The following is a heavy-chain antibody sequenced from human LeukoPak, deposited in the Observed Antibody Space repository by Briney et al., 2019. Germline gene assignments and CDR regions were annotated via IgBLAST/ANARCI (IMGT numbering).Heavy chain of an antibody. CDR1: GGSFSGYY. V-gene: IGHV4-34*01. CDR2: INHSGSI. D-gene: IGHD3-22*01. CDR3: AILYASSGYYYFDY. J-gene: IGHJ4*02. Sequence: SETLSLTCAVYGGSFSGYYWSWIRQPPGKGLEWIGEINHSGSINYNPSLKSRVSISKDTSKNQFSLKLSSVTAADTAVYYCAILYASSGYYYFDYWGQGTLVTVSS.